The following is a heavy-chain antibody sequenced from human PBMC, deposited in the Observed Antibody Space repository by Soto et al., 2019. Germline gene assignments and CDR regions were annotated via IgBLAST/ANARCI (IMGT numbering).Heavy chain of an antibody. CDR2: ISSSSSTI. Sequence: GGSLRLSCAASGFTFSSYSMNWVRQAPGKGLEWVSYISSSSSTIYYADSVKGRFTISRDNAKNSLYLQMNSLRAEDTAVYYCVTLAYQLLLVSPNWFDPWGQGTLVTVSS. CDR1: GFTFSSYS. V-gene: IGHV3-48*01. CDR3: VTLAYQLLLVSPNWFDP. D-gene: IGHD2-2*01. J-gene: IGHJ5*02.